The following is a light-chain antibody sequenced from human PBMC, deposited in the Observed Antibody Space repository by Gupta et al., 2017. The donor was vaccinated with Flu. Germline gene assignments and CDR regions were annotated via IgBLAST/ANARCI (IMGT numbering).Light chain of an antibody. Sequence: QSALTQPASVSVSPGQSITISCTGTSSDVGGYNYVSWYQQHPGKAPKLMIYEVSNRPSGVSNRFSGYKSGNTASLTISGLQAEDEADYYCSSYASSSTPVVFGGGTKLTVL. CDR1: SSDVGGYNY. J-gene: IGLJ2*01. V-gene: IGLV2-14*01. CDR2: EVS. CDR3: SSYASSSTPVV.